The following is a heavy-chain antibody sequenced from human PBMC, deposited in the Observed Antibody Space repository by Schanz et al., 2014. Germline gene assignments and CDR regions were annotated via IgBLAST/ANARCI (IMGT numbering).Heavy chain of an antibody. J-gene: IGHJ4*02. CDR2: ISDSGDST. Sequence: VQLVESGGGVVQPGRSLRLSCAASGFTFTTYAMTWVRQAPGKGLEWVSDISDSGDSTHYADSVKGRFTISRDNSKNTLYLQMNSLRAEDTAVYYCAKDQGSYGSGSYSYFDYWGQGTLATVSS. CDR1: GFTFTTYA. D-gene: IGHD3-10*01. V-gene: IGHV3-23*04. CDR3: AKDQGSYGSGSYSYFDY.